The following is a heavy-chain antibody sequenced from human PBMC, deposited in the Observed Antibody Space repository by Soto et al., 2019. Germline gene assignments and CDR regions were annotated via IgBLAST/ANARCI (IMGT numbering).Heavy chain of an antibody. Sequence: ASVKVSCKASGYSFINYDISWVRQAPGQGLELMGWVSAYNGNTNYAQKFQGRVTMTTDTSTSTAYMELRSLRSDDTAVYYCARDFNCTRRCIDVFDIWGQGTMVTVSS. CDR1: GYSFINYD. D-gene: IGHD2-8*01. J-gene: IGHJ3*02. CDR2: VSAYNGNT. CDR3: ARDFNCTRRCIDVFDI. V-gene: IGHV1-18*01.